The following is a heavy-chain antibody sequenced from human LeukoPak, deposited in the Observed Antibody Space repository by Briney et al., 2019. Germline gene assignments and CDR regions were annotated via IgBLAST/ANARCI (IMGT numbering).Heavy chain of an antibody. V-gene: IGHV4-59*01. CDR1: GGSISSYY. Sequence: SETLSLTCTVSGGSISSYYWSWIRQPPGKGLEWIGYIYYGGSTNYNPSLKSRVTISVDTSKNQFSLKLSSVTAADTAVYYCARDHYDYVWGRSDAFDIWGQGTMVTVSS. J-gene: IGHJ3*02. CDR3: ARDHYDYVWGRSDAFDI. D-gene: IGHD3-16*01. CDR2: IYYGGST.